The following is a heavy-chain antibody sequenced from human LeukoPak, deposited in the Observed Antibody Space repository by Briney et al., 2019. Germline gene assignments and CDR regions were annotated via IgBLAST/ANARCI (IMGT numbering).Heavy chain of an antibody. V-gene: IGHV3-48*02. CDR2: ISTSSSTI. J-gene: IGHJ4*02. D-gene: IGHD1-14*01. Sequence: GGSLRLSCAASGFTFSDYRMNWVRQAPGKGLEWVSQISTSSSTIYYAGSVKGRFTISRNNARNSLYLQMDSLRDEDTAVYYCARGRSFDYWGQGTLDTVSS. CDR1: GFTFSDYR. CDR3: ARGRSFDY.